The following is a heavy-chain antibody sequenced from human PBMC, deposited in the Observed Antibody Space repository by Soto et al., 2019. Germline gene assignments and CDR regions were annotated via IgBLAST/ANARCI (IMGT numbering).Heavy chain of an antibody. V-gene: IGHV3-21*01. D-gene: IGHD5-18*01. CDR1: GFTFSSYS. Sequence: EVQLVESGGGLVKPGGSLRLSCAASGFTFSSYSMNWVRQAPGKGLEWVSSISSSSSYIYYADSVKGRFTISRDNAKNSLYLQINSLRAEDTAVYYCARVRGTAMVDYGMDVWGQGTTVTVSS. CDR3: ARVRGTAMVDYGMDV. J-gene: IGHJ6*02. CDR2: ISSSSSYI.